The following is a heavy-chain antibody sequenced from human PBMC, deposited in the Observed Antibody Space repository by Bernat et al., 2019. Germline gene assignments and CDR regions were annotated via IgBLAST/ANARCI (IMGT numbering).Heavy chain of an antibody. CDR2: ISSSGGST. Sequence: EVQLLESGGGLVQPGGSLRLSCAASGFTFSSFAMSWVRQAPGKGLEWVSAISSSGGSTYYAKSVKGRFTISRDNSKNTLYLQMNSLRAEDTAVYYCATDPTWNYDVDYWGQGTLVTV. CDR3: ATDPTWNYDVDY. J-gene: IGHJ4*02. CDR1: GFTFSSFA. V-gene: IGHV3-23*01. D-gene: IGHD1-7*01.